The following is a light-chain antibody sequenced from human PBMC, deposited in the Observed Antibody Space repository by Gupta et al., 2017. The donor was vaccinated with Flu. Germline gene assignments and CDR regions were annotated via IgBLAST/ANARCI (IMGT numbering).Light chain of an antibody. CDR1: QGISSY. J-gene: IGKJ4*01. CDR2: AAS. V-gene: IGKV1-9*01. CDR3: QQFNSLSRT. Sequence: DIQLTQSPSFLSASVGDRVTITCRASQGISSYLAWYQQKPGKAPKLLIYAASIVQSGVPSRFSGSGSGTEFTLTISSLQPEDFATYYCQQFNSLSRTFGGGTKVEIK.